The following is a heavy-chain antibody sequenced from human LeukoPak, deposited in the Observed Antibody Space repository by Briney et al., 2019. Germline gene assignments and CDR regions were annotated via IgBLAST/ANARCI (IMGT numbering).Heavy chain of an antibody. CDR3: AASSGVTLGRF. D-gene: IGHD3-16*01. J-gene: IGHJ4*02. Sequence: SETLSLTCTVSGGSISSGTHYYNWIRQHPGKGLEWIGYIYYTGITSYNPSLKSRVTMSVDTSLNQVSLKVTSLTAADTAVYYCAASSGVTLGRFWGQGALVTVSS. CDR2: IYYTGIT. CDR1: GGSISSGTHY. V-gene: IGHV4-31*03.